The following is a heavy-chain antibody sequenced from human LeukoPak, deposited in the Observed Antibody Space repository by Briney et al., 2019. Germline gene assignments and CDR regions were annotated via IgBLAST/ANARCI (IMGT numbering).Heavy chain of an antibody. V-gene: IGHV3-21*01. CDR3: VQGHYTNS. J-gene: IGHJ4*02. D-gene: IGHD2-2*02. CDR2: ISGTGDYI. Sequence: GGSLRLSCAASGFTFSSYAMSWVRQAPGKGLEWVSSISGTGDYINYADSVKGRFTISRDNAKNSVFLQMNSLRVEDTAVYYCVQGHYTNSWAQGTRVTVSS. CDR1: GFTFSSYA.